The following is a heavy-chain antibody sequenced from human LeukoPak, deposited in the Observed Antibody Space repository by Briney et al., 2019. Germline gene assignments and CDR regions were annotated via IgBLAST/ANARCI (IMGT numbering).Heavy chain of an antibody. CDR3: AILPYGDYPPGI. D-gene: IGHD4-17*01. Sequence: GGSLRLSCAASGFTFSSYAMSWVRQAPGKGLEWVSAISGSGGSTHYADSVKGRFTISRDNSKNTLYLQMNSLRAEDTAVYYCAILPYGDYPPGIWGQGTMVTVSS. J-gene: IGHJ3*02. CDR2: ISGSGGST. CDR1: GFTFSSYA. V-gene: IGHV3-23*01.